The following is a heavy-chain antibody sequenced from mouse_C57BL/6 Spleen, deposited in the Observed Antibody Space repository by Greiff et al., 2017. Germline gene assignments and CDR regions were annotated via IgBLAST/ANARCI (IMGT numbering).Heavy chain of an antibody. CDR2: INPNNGGT. J-gene: IGHJ4*01. V-gene: IGHV1-18*01. CDR1: GYTFTDYN. Sequence: DVQLQESGPELVKPGASVKIPCKASGYTFTDYNMDWVKQSHGKSLEWIGDINPNNGGTIYNQKFKGKATLTVDKSSSTAYMELRSLTSEDTAVYYCARIEEDGYYLYAMDYWGQGTSVTVSS. CDR3: ARIEEDGYYLYAMDY. D-gene: IGHD2-3*01.